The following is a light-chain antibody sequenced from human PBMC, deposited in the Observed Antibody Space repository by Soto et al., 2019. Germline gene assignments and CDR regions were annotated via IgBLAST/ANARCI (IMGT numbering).Light chain of an antibody. CDR2: EDN. CDR1: SSDVGSYNL. V-gene: IGLV2-23*01. CDR3: CSYAGSNTYV. Sequence: QSALTQPASVSGSPGQSITISCTGTSSDVGSYNLVSWYQQHPGKAPKLIIYEDNKGPSGVSDRFSGSKSGNTASLTISGLQAEDEADYYCCSYAGSNTYVFGTGTKVTVL. J-gene: IGLJ1*01.